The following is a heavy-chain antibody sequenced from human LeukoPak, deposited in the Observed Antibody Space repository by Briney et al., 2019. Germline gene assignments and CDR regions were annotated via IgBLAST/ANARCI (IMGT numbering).Heavy chain of an antibody. V-gene: IGHV4-59*12. CDR3: ARGTVIAAQANYFDY. D-gene: IGHD6-6*01. Sequence: PSETLSLTCTVSGGSISSYYWSWIRQPPGKGLEWIGYIYYSGSTNYNPSLKSRVTISVDTSKNQFSLKLSSVTAADTAVYYCARGTVIAAQANYFDYWGQGTLVTVSS. J-gene: IGHJ4*02. CDR1: GGSISSYY. CDR2: IYYSGST.